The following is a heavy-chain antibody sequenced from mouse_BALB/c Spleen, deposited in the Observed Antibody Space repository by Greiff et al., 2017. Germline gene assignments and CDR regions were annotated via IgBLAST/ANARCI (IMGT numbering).Heavy chain of an antibody. CDR2: IWAGGST. D-gene: IGHD2-5*01. CDR1: GFSLTSYG. CDR3: ARGSNSYAMDY. V-gene: IGHV2-9*02. J-gene: IGHJ4*01. Sequence: VQGVESGPGLVAPSQSLSITCTVSGFSLTSYGVHWVRQPPGKGLEWLGVIWAGGSTNYNSALMSRLSISKDNSKSQVFLKMNSLQTDDTAMYYCARGSNSYAMDYWGQGTSVTVSS.